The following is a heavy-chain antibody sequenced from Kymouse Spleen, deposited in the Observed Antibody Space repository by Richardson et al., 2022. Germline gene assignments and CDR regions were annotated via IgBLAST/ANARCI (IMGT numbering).Heavy chain of an antibody. Sequence: QVQLQESGPGLVKPSETLSLTCTVSGGSVSSGSYYWSWIRQPPGKGLEWIGYIYYSGSTNYNPSLKSRVTISVDTSKNQFSLKLSSVTAADTAVYYCARDRAAAGGGYYFDYWGQGTLVTVSS. CDR2: IYYSGST. J-gene: IGHJ4*02. CDR3: ARDRAAAGGGYYFDY. V-gene: IGHV4-61*01. CDR1: GGSVSSGSYY. D-gene: IGHD6-13*01.